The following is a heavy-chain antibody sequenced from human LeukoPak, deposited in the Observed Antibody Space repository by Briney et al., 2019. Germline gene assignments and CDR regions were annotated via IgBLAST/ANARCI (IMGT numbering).Heavy chain of an antibody. Sequence: SETLSLTCTVSGGSISSTSYYWGWIRQPPGKGLEWIGSIYYSGSTYYNPSLKSRVTISVDTSKNQFSLKLSSVTAADTAVYYCAREYSSGHFDYWGQGTLVTVSS. V-gene: IGHV4-39*01. J-gene: IGHJ4*02. CDR3: AREYSSGHFDY. CDR2: IYYSGST. CDR1: GGSISSTSYY. D-gene: IGHD6-19*01.